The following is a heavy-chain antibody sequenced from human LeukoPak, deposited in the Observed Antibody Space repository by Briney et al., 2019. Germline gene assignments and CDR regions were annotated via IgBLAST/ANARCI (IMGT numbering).Heavy chain of an antibody. CDR3: AGDRGIVVVPAASPPGY. Sequence: ASVKVSCKASGYTFTSYGISWVRQAPGQGLEWMGWISAYNGNTNYAQKLQGRVTMTTDTSTSTAYMELRSLRSDDTAVYYCAGDRGIVVVPAASPPGYWGQGTLVTVSS. V-gene: IGHV1-18*01. CDR2: ISAYNGNT. CDR1: GYTFTSYG. D-gene: IGHD2-2*01. J-gene: IGHJ4*02.